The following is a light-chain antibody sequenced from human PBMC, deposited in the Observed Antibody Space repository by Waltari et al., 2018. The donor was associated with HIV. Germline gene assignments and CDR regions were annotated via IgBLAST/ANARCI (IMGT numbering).Light chain of an antibody. V-gene: IGLV2-14*01. Sequence: QSALTQPASVSGSPDPSITTSCTGTISDVGGYDYVSWYQQHPGKDPKAIIYEVTNRPSGVPSRFSGSKSGNTAYLTISGLQAEDEADYYCCSYTTSTIRLFGGGTKLTVL. CDR1: ISDVGGYDY. CDR3: CSYTTSTIRL. J-gene: IGLJ3*02. CDR2: EVT.